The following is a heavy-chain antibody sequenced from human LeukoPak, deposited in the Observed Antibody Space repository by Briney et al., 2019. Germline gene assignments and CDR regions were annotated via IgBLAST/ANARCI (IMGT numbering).Heavy chain of an antibody. CDR3: ARAGATVTLDYYYGMDV. CDR1: GFTFSGYG. V-gene: IGHV3-33*01. Sequence: PGRSLRLSCAASGFTFSGYGMHWVRQAPGKGLEWVAIIWYDGSNKYYAASVKGRFTISRDNSKNTLYLQMNSLRAEDTAVYYCARAGATVTLDYYYGMDVRGQGTTVTVSS. CDR2: IWYDGSNK. D-gene: IGHD4-11*01. J-gene: IGHJ6*02.